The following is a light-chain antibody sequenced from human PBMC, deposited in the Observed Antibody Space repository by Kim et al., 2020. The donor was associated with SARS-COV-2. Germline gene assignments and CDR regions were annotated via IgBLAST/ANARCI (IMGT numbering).Light chain of an antibody. CDR2: DAS. J-gene: IGKJ4*01. Sequence: EIVLTQSPATLSLSPGERATLSCRASQSVSSYLAWYQQRPGQAPRLLIYDASSRATGIPARFSGGGSGIDFTLTISSLEPEDFAVYYCQQGSHWPRTFGGGTRMEI. V-gene: IGKV3-11*01. CDR3: QQGSHWPRT. CDR1: QSVSSY.